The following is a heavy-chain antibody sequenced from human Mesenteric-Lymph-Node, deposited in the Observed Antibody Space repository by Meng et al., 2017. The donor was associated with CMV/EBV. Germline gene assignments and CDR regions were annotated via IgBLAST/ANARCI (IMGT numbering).Heavy chain of an antibody. D-gene: IGHD6-19*01. CDR1: GFSFSSYE. CDR3: ARQGVQKQWLPNWFDP. Sequence: GESLKISCAASGFSFSSYEMNWVRQAPGKGLEWISYITSTGNTVNYADSVRGRFTVSRDNAKNSLYLQMHSLRAEDTATYYCARQGVQKQWLPNWFDPWGRGTLVTVSS. CDR2: ITSTGNTV. V-gene: IGHV3-48*03. J-gene: IGHJ5*02.